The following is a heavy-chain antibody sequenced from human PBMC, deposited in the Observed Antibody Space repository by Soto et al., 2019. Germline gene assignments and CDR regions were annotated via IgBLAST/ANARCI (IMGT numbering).Heavy chain of an antibody. D-gene: IGHD5-12*01. J-gene: IGHJ6*01. V-gene: IGHV5-51*01. Sequence: GDSLKISCKLFGSTLANNWAAWVRQMPGKGLEWLGISYLVDSDTRYSPSFQGQVLISADKSTSTVSLQWVSLKASDNAMYYGARHGSNMVATQCSGMDIWGQGTTVTVSS. CDR3: ARHGSNMVATQCSGMDI. CDR2: SYLVDSDT. CDR1: GSTLANNW.